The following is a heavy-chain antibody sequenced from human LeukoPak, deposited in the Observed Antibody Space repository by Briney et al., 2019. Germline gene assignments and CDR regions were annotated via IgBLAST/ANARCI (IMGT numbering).Heavy chain of an antibody. CDR3: ATVKARIAVAGGGWFDP. CDR1: GYTFSGYY. J-gene: IGHJ5*02. D-gene: IGHD6-19*01. CDR2: FDPEDGET. Sequence: ASVKVSCKASGYTFSGYYMHWVRQAPGKGLEWMGGFDPEDGETIYAQKFQGRVTMTEDTSTDTAYMELSSLRSEDTAVYYCATVKARIAVAGGGWFDPWGQGTLVTVSS. V-gene: IGHV1-24*01.